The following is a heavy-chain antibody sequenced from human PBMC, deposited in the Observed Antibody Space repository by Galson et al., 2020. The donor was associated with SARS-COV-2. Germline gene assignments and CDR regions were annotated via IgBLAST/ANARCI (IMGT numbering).Heavy chain of an antibody. Sequence: KIGESPKLPRTCSLYSFPSYWIGWVRQMPGKGLEWMGIIYPGDSDTRYSPSFQGQVTLSADKSISTAYLQWISLKASDTGLYYCARCLIHLYGYSNVAFDIWGQGTIVPGSS. CDR2: IYPGDSDT. D-gene: IGHD2-15*01. J-gene: IGHJ3*02. CDR3: ARCLIHLYGYSNVAFDI. CDR1: LYSFPSYW. V-gene: IGHV5-51*01.